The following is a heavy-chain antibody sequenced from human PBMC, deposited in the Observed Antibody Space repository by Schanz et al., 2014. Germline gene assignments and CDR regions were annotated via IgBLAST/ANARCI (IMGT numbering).Heavy chain of an antibody. D-gene: IGHD3-10*01. J-gene: IGHJ3*02. Sequence: EVQLVESGGGLVKPGGSLRLSCAASGFTFSSYAMSWVRQVPGKGLEWVSAILGLASTTYYADSVKGRFTVSRDNSKNTLYLQMNSLRAEDTAVYYCAKGRFGELSAFDIWGQGTMVTVSS. CDR3: AKGRFGELSAFDI. CDR2: ILGLASTT. V-gene: IGHV3-23*04. CDR1: GFTFSSYA.